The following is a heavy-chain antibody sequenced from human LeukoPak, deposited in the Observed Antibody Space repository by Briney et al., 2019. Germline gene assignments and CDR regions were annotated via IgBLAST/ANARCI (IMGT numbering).Heavy chain of an antibody. Sequence: GGSLRLSCAASGFTFSDYYMSWIRQAPGKGLEWVSYISSSSSYTNYADSVKGRFTISRDNAKNSLYLQMNSLRAEDTAVYYCARASQTRGGYPFDYWGQGTLVTVSS. D-gene: IGHD1-26*01. CDR1: GFTFSDYY. J-gene: IGHJ4*02. CDR3: ARASQTRGGYPFDY. CDR2: ISSSSSYT. V-gene: IGHV3-11*06.